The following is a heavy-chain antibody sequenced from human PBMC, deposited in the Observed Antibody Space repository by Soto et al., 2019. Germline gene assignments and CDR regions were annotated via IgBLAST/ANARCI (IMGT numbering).Heavy chain of an antibody. CDR2: INAGNGNT. J-gene: IGHJ6*02. Sequence: APVKVSCKASGYTFTSYAMHWRRQAPGQRLEWMGWINAGNGNTKYSQKFQGRVTITRGTSATTAYMELSSLRFEDTAVYYCALEARYYNGLDVWGQGTTVTVSS. CDR3: ALEARYYNGLDV. CDR1: GYTFTSYA. V-gene: IGHV1-3*01.